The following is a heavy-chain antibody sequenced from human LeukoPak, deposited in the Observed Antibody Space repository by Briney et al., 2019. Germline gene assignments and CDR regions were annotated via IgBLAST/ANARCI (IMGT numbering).Heavy chain of an antibody. D-gene: IGHD5-12*01. Sequence: GGSLRLSCAASGFTFSDYYMSWIRQAPGKGLEWVSYISSSSSYTNYADSAKGRFTISRDNAKNSLYLQMNSLRAEDTAVYYCARDAEYSGYDYPSDYWGQGTLVTVSS. CDR1: GFTFSDYY. J-gene: IGHJ4*02. V-gene: IGHV3-11*06. CDR2: ISSSSSYT. CDR3: ARDAEYSGYDYPSDY.